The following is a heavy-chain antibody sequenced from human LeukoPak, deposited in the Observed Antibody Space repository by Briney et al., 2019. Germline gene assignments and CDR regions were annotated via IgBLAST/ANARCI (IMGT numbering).Heavy chain of an antibody. Sequence: PGGSLRLSCAASGFTFSSYSMNWVRQAPGKGLEWVSSISSSSSYIYYADSVKGRFTISRDNAKNSLYLQMSSLRAEDTAVYYCARDRDSSGWYDYWGQGTLVTVSS. CDR1: GFTFSSYS. CDR2: ISSSSSYI. D-gene: IGHD6-19*01. CDR3: ARDRDSSGWYDY. J-gene: IGHJ4*02. V-gene: IGHV3-21*01.